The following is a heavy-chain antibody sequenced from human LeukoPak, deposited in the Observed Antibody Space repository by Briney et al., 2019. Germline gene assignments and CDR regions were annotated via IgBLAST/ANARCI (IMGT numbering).Heavy chain of an antibody. CDR3: ARVRLGNTMNFDY. V-gene: IGHV3-23*01. CDR1: GFTFTNYA. CDR2: ICGRGGSA. J-gene: IGHJ4*02. D-gene: IGHD3-22*01. Sequence: GGSLRLSCAASGFTFTNYAMNWVRQAPGKGLEGVSVICGRGGSAYYADSVKGRFTISRDDSKNTLNLQMNSLSAEDTAVYYCARVRLGNTMNFDYWGQGTLVTVSS.